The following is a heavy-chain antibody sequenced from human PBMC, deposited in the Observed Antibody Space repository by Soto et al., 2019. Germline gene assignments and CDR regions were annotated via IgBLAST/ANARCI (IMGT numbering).Heavy chain of an antibody. CDR3: ARDQGSSSWTEDYFDY. D-gene: IGHD6-13*01. V-gene: IGHV3-11*06. CDR2: ISSSSSYT. Sequence: GGSLRLSCAASGFTFSDYYMSWIRQAPGKGLEWVSYISSSSSYTNYADSVKGRFTISRDNAKNSLYLQMNSLRAEDTAVYYCARDQGSSSWTEDYFDYWGQGTLVTVSS. J-gene: IGHJ4*02. CDR1: GFTFSDYY.